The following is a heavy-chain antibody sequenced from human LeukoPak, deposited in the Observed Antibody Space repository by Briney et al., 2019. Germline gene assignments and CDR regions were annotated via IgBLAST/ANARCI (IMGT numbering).Heavy chain of an antibody. J-gene: IGHJ4*02. D-gene: IGHD5-24*01. V-gene: IGHV4-4*07. CDR2: IYTSGST. CDR3: ARGGWLQYPANFDY. CDR1: GCSISSYY. Sequence: SETLSLTCTASGCSISSYYWSWIRQPAGKGLEWIGRIYTSGSTNYNPSLKSRVTMSVDTSKNQFSLKLSSVTAADTAVYYCARGGWLQYPANFDYWGQGTLVTVSS.